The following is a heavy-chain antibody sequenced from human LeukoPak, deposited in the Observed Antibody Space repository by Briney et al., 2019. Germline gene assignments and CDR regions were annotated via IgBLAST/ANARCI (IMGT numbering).Heavy chain of an antibody. D-gene: IGHD3-3*01. J-gene: IGHJ5*02. CDR3: ARDRFLEWQSWFDP. CDR1: GGSISSYY. Sequence: PSETLSLTCTVAGGSISSYYWSWIRQPAGKGLEWIGRIYTSGSTNYNPSLKSRVTMSVDTSKNQFSLKLSSVTAADTAVYYCARDRFLEWQSWFDPWGQGTLVTVSS. V-gene: IGHV4-4*07. CDR2: IYTSGST.